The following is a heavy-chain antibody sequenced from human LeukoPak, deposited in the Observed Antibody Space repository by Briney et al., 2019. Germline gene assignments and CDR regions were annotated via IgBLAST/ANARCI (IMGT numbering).Heavy chain of an antibody. Sequence: SETLSLACAVYGGSFSGYYWSWIRQPPGKGLEWIGEINHSGSTNYNPSLKSRVTISVDTSKNQFSLKLSSVTAADTAVYYCARGPPFYYDILTGYYKSAEFDYWGQGTLVTVSS. CDR3: ARGPPFYYDILTGYYKSAEFDY. V-gene: IGHV4-34*01. CDR1: GGSFSGYY. CDR2: INHSGST. D-gene: IGHD3-9*01. J-gene: IGHJ4*02.